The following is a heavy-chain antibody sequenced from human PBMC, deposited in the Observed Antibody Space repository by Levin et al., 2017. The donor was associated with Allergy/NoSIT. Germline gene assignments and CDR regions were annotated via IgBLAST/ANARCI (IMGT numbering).Heavy chain of an antibody. V-gene: IGHV3-33*01. J-gene: IGHJ4*02. CDR1: GFTFSSYG. Sequence: PGGSLRLSCAASGFTFSSYGMHWVRQAPGKGLEWVAVIWYDGSNKYYADSVKCRFTISRDNSKNTLYLQMNSLRAEDTAVYYCARQIALPPHLDYWGQGTLVTVSS. D-gene: IGHD2/OR15-2a*01. CDR2: IWYDGSNK. CDR3: ARQIALPPHLDY.